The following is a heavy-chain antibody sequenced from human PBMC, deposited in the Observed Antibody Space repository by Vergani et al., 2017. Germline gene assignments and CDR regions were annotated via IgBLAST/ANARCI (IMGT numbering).Heavy chain of an antibody. CDR2: ISPDGSAT. V-gene: IGHV3-7*01. J-gene: IGHJ4*02. CDR3: ARPLGDILPPDPRRFDY. CDR1: GFSLSRFW. Sequence: EVQLVESGGGLVQPGGSLRLSCAASGFSLSRFWMSWVRQAPEKGLEWVAHISPDGSATSYVDSVKGRFTISRDNTKNSLSLQMSGLRVEDTAVYYCARPLGDILPPDPRRFDYWGQGTLVTVSS.